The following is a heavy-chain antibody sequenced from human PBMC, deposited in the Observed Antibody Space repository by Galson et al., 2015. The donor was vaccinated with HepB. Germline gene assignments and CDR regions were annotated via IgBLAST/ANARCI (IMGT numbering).Heavy chain of an antibody. CDR1: GGSFSGYY. D-gene: IGHD6-13*01. CDR3: ARNNRLGIAAAGTGY. J-gene: IGHJ4*02. Sequence: SETLSLTCAVYGGSFSGYYWSWIRQPPGKGLEWIGEINPSGSTNYNPSLKSRVTISVDTSKNQFFLKLSSVTAADTAVYYCARNNRLGIAAAGTGYWGQETLVTVSS. V-gene: IGHV4-34*01. CDR2: INPSGST.